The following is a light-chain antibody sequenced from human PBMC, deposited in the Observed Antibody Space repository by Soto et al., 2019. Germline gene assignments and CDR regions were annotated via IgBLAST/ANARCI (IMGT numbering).Light chain of an antibody. CDR1: SSDVGGYNY. V-gene: IGLV2-14*01. Sequence: QSVLTQPASVSGSPGQSITISCTGTSSDVGGYNYVSWYQQHPGKAPKLMIYEVSNRPSGVSNRFSGSKSGNTASLTISGLQAEDEDDYYCSSYTSSSTLRVFGGGTKVTVL. CDR3: SSYTSSSTLRV. J-gene: IGLJ2*01. CDR2: EVS.